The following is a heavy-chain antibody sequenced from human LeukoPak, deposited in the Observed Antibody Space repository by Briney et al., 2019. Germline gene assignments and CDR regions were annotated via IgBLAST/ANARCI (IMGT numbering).Heavy chain of an antibody. D-gene: IGHD6-19*01. CDR3: ARGRFSSGWHFDY. CDR2: IYSGGST. CDR1: GFIVSSNY. J-gene: IGHJ4*02. Sequence: PGGSLRLSCAASGFIVSSNYMSWVRQAPGNGLEWVSLIYSGGSTYYADSVKGRFTISRDNSKNTLYLQMNSLSADDTAVYYCARGRFSSGWHFDYWGQGTLVSVSS. V-gene: IGHV3-53*01.